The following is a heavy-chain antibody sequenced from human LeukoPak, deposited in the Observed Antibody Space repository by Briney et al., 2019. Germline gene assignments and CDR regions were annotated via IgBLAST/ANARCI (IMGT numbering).Heavy chain of an antibody. J-gene: IGHJ4*02. V-gene: IGHV4-38-2*02. CDR1: GYSISTGNY. CDR2: FYHGGGT. D-gene: IGHD6-6*01. Sequence: SETLSLTCTVSGYSISTGNYWYWIRQPPRKELEWFGTFYHGGGTYYNPSLNSRVTTSLDTSTNQYSLNLTTVTAADTAVYYCARAMSIAARLQTILDYWGRGTLVTVSS. CDR3: ARAMSIAARLQTILDY.